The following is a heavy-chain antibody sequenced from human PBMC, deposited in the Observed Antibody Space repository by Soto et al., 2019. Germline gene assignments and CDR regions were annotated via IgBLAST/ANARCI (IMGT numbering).Heavy chain of an antibody. V-gene: IGHV1-69*01. D-gene: IGHD5-12*01. J-gene: IGHJ4*02. CDR3: ARDLYADIGAVGSWYYFDY. CDR1: GGTFSSYA. CDR2: IIPIFGTA. Sequence: QVQLVQSGAEVKKPGSSVKVSCKASGGTFSSYAISWVRQAPGQGLEWMGGIIPIFGTANYAQKFQGRVTITADESTSTAYMELSSLRSEDTAVYYCARDLYADIGAVGSWYYFDYWGQGPLVTVSS.